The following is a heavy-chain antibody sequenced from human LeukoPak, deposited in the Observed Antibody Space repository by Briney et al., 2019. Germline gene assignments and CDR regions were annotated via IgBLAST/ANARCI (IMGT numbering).Heavy chain of an antibody. CDR2: ISSDGFDK. CDR3: AKDRKSTSFLDY. Sequence: GGSLRLSCAASGFTFSTSGMHWVRQAPGKGLEWVAVISSDGFDKYYSDSVKGRFTISRDNSKSTVYLQMNSLRAEDTAVYYCAKDRKSTSFLDYWGQGALVTVSS. V-gene: IGHV3-33*05. D-gene: IGHD6-6*01. J-gene: IGHJ4*02. CDR1: GFTFSTSG.